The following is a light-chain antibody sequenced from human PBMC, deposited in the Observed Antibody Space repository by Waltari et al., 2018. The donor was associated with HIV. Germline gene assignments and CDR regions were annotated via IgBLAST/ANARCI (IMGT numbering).Light chain of an antibody. J-gene: IGLJ3*02. CDR3: QSYDSNNQGV. CDR2: WNN. V-gene: IGLV6-57*02. Sequence: NFMLTQPHSVSESPGKTVIISCTGSSGSIAGNYVQWFQQRPGSAPTTVTYWNNQSPPWVPDRFSGSTDTSANSASLTISGLKTDDEADYYCQSYDSNNQGVIGGGTKLTVL. CDR1: SGSIAGNY.